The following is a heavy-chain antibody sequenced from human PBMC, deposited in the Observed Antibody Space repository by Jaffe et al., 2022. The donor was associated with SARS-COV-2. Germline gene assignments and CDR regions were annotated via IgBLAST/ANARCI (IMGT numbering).Heavy chain of an antibody. CDR2: IGTAGDT. J-gene: IGHJ6*02. D-gene: IGHD4-17*01. Sequence: EVQLVESGGGLVQPGGSLRLSCAASGFTFSSYDMHWVRQATGKGLEWVSAIGTAGDTYYPGSVKGRFTISRENAKNSLYLQMNSLRAGDTAVYYCARADSNGGLRSYYYYGMDVWGQGTTVTVSS. V-gene: IGHV3-13*01. CDR3: ARADSNGGLRSYYYYGMDV. CDR1: GFTFSSYD.